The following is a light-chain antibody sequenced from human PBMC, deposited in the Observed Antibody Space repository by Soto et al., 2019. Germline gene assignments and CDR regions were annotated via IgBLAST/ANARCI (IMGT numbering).Light chain of an antibody. CDR3: QRYYNAPFT. CDR2: AAS. Sequence: QVTQQPSSRAAAFGDGVTITCRASQGIKNYLAWYQQKPGETPKLLIYAASTLESGIPPRFSGSGSGTDFTLTINNLQPEDVATYYCQRYYNAPFTFGGGTKVDIK. CDR1: QGIKNY. J-gene: IGKJ4*01. V-gene: IGKV1-27*01.